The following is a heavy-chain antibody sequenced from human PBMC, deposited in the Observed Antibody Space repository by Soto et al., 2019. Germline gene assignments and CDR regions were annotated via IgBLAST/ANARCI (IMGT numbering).Heavy chain of an antibody. Sequence: SETLSLTCAVYGGSFSGYYWSWIRQPPGKGLEWIGEINHSGSTNYNPSLKSRVTISVDTSKNQFSLKLSSVTAADTAVYYCARAQLWFGELLSFDYWGQGTLVTVSS. D-gene: IGHD3-10*01. J-gene: IGHJ4*02. CDR3: ARAQLWFGELLSFDY. V-gene: IGHV4-34*01. CDR2: INHSGST. CDR1: GGSFSGYY.